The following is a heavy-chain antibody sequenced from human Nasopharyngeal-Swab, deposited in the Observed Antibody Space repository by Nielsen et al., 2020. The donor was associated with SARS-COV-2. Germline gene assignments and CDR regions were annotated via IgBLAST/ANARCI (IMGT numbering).Heavy chain of an antibody. J-gene: IGHJ4*02. Sequence: WIRQPPGKGLEWAGRIKSKTDGGTTDYAAPVKGRFTISRDDSKNTLYLQMNSLKTEDTAVYHCTTDHDQAMTVWGQGALVTVSS. CDR2: IKSKTDGGTT. V-gene: IGHV3-15*07. CDR3: TTDHDQAMTV. D-gene: IGHD2-21*02.